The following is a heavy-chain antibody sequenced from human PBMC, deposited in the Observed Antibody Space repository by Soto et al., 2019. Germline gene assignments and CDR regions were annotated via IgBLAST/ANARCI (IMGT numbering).Heavy chain of an antibody. CDR1: GFTFSDYA. D-gene: IGHD3-3*01. Sequence: GGSLRLSCAASGFTFSDYALHWVRQAPGKGLEWVTVISSDGSNRYYADSVKGRFTISRDNSKNTVFLQMNSLRAEDTAVYYCAITGAGYYIVWGQGTPVTVSS. CDR2: ISSDGSNR. CDR3: AITGAGYYIV. J-gene: IGHJ4*02. V-gene: IGHV3-30*14.